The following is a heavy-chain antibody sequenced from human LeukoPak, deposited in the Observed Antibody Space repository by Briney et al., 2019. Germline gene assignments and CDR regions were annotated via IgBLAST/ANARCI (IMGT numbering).Heavy chain of an antibody. CDR2: MKSKTDGGTT. D-gene: IGHD2-2*01. CDR3: TTYPAFDH. J-gene: IGHJ4*02. CDR1: GFTFTNAW. V-gene: IGHV3-15*01. Sequence: GGSLRLSCAASGFTFTNAWMSWVRQAPGKGLEWVGRMKSKTDGGTTDYAAPVKGRFTISRDDPKNTLYLQMNSLKSEDTAVYYCTTYPAFDHWGQGTLVTVSS.